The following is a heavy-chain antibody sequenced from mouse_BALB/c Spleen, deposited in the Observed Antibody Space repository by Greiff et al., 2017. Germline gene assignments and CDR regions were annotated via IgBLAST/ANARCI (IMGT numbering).Heavy chain of an antibody. CDR1: GYTFTSYW. V-gene: IGHV1-69*02. Sequence: QVQLQQSGAELVKPGASVKLSCKASGYTFTSYWMHWVKQRPGQGLEWIGEIDPSDSYTNYNQKFKGKATLTVDKSSSTAYMQLSSLTSEDSAVYYCAKGYDAPFAYWGQGTLVTVSA. D-gene: IGHD2-2*01. CDR3: AKGYDAPFAY. J-gene: IGHJ3*01. CDR2: IDPSDSYT.